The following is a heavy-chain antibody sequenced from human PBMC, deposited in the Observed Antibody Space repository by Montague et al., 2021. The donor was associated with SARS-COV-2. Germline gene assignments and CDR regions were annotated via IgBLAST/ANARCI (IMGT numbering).Heavy chain of an antibody. J-gene: IGHJ6*02. D-gene: IGHD6-19*01. Sequence: SLRLSCAASGFILSNYAMTWVRQAPGKGLEWVSTMSGSGVRRDYADSVKGRFTISRDSSKNTLYLRMNSLRVEDTAVYYCAKDTATIRIAVALMDVWGQGTTVIVSS. CDR2: MSGSGVRR. CDR1: GFILSNYA. V-gene: IGHV3-23*01. CDR3: AKDTATIRIAVALMDV.